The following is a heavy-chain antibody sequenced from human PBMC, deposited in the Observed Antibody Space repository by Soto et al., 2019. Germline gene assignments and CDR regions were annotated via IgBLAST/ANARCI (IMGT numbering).Heavy chain of an antibody. CDR3: ARDLGIAARPGWFDP. D-gene: IGHD6-6*01. CDR2: ISYDGSNK. J-gene: IGHJ5*02. Sequence: TGGSLRLSCAASGFTFSSYAMHWVRQAPGKGLEWVAVISYDGSNKYYADSVKGRFTISRDNSKNTLYLQMNSLRAEDTAVYYCARDLGIAARPGWFDPWGQGTLVTVSS. CDR1: GFTFSSYA. V-gene: IGHV3-30-3*01.